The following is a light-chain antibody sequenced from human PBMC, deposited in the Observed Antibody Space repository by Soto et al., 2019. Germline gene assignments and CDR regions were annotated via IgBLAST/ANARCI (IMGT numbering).Light chain of an antibody. Sequence: DIQLTQSPSTLSASVGDRVTITGRASQSISSWLAWYQQTPGKAPKLLIYKASSLESGVPSRFSGSGSGTEFTLTISRLQPDDFETYYCQQYNSYSATFGQGTKVDIK. CDR2: KAS. J-gene: IGKJ1*01. CDR3: QQYNSYSAT. CDR1: QSISSW. V-gene: IGKV1-5*03.